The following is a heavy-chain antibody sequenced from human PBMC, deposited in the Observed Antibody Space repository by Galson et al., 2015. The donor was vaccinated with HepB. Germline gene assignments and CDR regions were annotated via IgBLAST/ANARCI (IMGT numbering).Heavy chain of an antibody. Sequence: SVKVSCKASGYTFTSYAMHWVRQAPGQRLEWMGWINAGNGNTKYSQKFQGRVTITRDTSASTAYMELSSLRSEDTAVYYCARDLGFFSATVYYFDYWGQGTLVTVSS. CDR3: ARDLGFFSATVYYFDY. D-gene: IGHD3-3*01. J-gene: IGHJ4*02. CDR1: GYTFTSYA. V-gene: IGHV1-3*01. CDR2: INAGNGNT.